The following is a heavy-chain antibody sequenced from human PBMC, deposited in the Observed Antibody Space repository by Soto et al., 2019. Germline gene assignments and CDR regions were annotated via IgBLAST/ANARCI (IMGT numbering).Heavy chain of an antibody. CDR3: ARQRYSSGWYPFFDS. V-gene: IGHV4-39*01. D-gene: IGHD6-19*01. CDR1: GGSISSSSYY. CDR2: IFYSGST. Sequence: QLQLQESGPGLVKPSETLSLTCTVSGGSISSSSYYWGLIRQPPGKGLEWIGSIFYSGSTYYNPSLKSRVTISVDTSKNQFSLKLTSVTAADTAVYYCARQRYSSGWYPFFDSWGQGTLVTVSS. J-gene: IGHJ4*02.